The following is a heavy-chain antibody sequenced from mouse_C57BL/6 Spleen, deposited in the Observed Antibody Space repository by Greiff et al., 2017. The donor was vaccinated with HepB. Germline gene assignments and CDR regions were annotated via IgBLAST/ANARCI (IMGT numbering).Heavy chain of an antibody. CDR3: AREGVYHGYHEGMDY. Sequence: QVQLQQPGAELVKPGASVKLSCKASGYTFTSYWMHWVKQRPGQGLEWIGMIHPNSGSTNYNEKFKSKATLTVDKSSSTAYMQLSSLTSEDSAVYYCAREGVYHGYHEGMDYWGQGTSVTVSS. CDR2: IHPNSGST. V-gene: IGHV1-64*01. J-gene: IGHJ4*01. D-gene: IGHD2-2*01. CDR1: GYTFTSYW.